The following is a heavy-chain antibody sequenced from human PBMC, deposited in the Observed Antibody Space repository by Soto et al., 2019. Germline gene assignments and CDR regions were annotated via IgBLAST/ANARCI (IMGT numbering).Heavy chain of an antibody. V-gene: IGHV4-30-4*01. D-gene: IGHD2-15*01. CDR2: IYYSGST. Sequence: PSETLSLTCTVSGGSISSGDYYWSWIRQPPGKGLEWIGYIYYSGSTYYNPSLKSRVTISVDTSKNQFSLKLSSVTAADTAVYYCARESYCSGGSCPNWFDPWGQGTLVTVSS. CDR1: GGSISSGDYY. J-gene: IGHJ5*02. CDR3: ARESYCSGGSCPNWFDP.